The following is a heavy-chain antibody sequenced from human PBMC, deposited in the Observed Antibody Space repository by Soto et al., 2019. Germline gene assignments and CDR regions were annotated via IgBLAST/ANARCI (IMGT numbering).Heavy chain of an antibody. D-gene: IGHD2-2*01. V-gene: IGHV1-18*01. CDR2: ISAYNGNT. CDR1: GYTFTSYG. CDR3: ARDPRYYCSSTSCYGGWFDP. J-gene: IGHJ5*02. Sequence: ASVKVSCKASGYTFTSYGISWVRQAPGQGLEWMGWISAYNGNTNYAQKLQGRVTMTTDTSTSTAYMELRSLRSDDTAVYYCARDPRYYCSSTSCYGGWFDPWGQGTLVTAPQ.